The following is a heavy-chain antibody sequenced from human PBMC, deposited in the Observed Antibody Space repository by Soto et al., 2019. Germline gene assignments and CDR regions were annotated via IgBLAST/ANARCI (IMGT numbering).Heavy chain of an antibody. CDR2: ISSNGGTT. Sequence: EVQLAESGGGMVQPGGSLRLSCVASGFTFGSYDMHWVRQAPGKGLEYVSSISSNGGTTYYGNSVKGRFTISRDNSKNTLYLQMGSLRAEDMAVYYCVRRVSGNYDYWGQGTLVTGSS. J-gene: IGHJ4*02. CDR3: VRRVSGNYDY. V-gene: IGHV3-64*01. D-gene: IGHD1-7*01. CDR1: GFTFGSYD.